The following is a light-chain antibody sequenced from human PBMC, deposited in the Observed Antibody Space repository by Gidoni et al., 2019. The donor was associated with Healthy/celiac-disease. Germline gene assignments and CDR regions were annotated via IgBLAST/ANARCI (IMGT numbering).Light chain of an antibody. CDR2: GAS. Sequence: EIVLTLSPGTLTLSPGERATLPCSASQRVSSSYLAWYQQKPGQAPRLLIYGASSRATGIPDRFSGSGSGTDFTLTISRLEPEDFAVYYCQQYGSSPLTFGQGTKVEIK. CDR3: QQYGSSPLT. V-gene: IGKV3-20*01. J-gene: IGKJ1*01. CDR1: QRVSSSY.